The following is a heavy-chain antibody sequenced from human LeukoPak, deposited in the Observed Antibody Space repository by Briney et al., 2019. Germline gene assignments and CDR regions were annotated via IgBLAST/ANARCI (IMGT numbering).Heavy chain of an antibody. V-gene: IGHV1-2*02. J-gene: IGHJ4*02. CDR1: GYTFTGYY. CDR3: ALLREGSGWYYFDY. D-gene: IGHD6-19*01. CDR2: INPNSGGT. Sequence: ASVKVSCKASGYTFTGYYMHWVRQAPGQGLERMGWINPNSGGTNYAQKFQGRVTMTRDTSISTAHMELSRLRSDDTAVYYCALLREGSGWYYFDYWGQGTLVTVSS.